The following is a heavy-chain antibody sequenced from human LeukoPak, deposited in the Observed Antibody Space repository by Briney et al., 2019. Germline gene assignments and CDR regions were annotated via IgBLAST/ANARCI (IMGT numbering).Heavy chain of an antibody. J-gene: IGHJ6*03. V-gene: IGHV4-39*07. CDR2: IYYTGTS. D-gene: IGHD3-3*01. Sequence: PSETLSLTCTVSGDSVKNINHYWGWIRQSPGTGLEWIASIYYTGTSYYNPSLRDRVTISVDTSERQLSLRLTSVTAADTAVYYCTQVGDFWSGPPHYYMDVWGTGTTVTVSS. CDR3: TQVGDFWSGPPHYYMDV. CDR1: GDSVKNINHY.